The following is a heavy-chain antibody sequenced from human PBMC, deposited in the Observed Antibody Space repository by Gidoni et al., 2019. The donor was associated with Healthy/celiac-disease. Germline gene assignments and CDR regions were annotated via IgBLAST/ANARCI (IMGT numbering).Heavy chain of an antibody. D-gene: IGHD2-15*01. CDR3: ARGYCSGGSCYIRGRHQGYYFDY. CDR2: ISYDGSNK. Sequence: QVQLVESGGGVVQPGRSLRLSCAASGFTFSSYAMHWVRPAPGKGLEWVAVISYDGSNKYYADSVKGRFTISRDNSKNTLYLQMNSLRAEDTAVYYCARGYCSGGSCYIRGRHQGYYFDYWGQGTLVTVSS. J-gene: IGHJ4*02. V-gene: IGHV3-30*04. CDR1: GFTFSSYA.